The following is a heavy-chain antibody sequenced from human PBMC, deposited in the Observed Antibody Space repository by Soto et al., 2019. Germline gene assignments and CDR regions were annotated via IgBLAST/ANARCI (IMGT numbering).Heavy chain of an antibody. J-gene: IGHJ4*02. V-gene: IGHV4-31*03. CDR1: GASIDSGYY. CDR2: IHYSGST. CDR3: ARAIPSPYYFDY. Sequence: SETLSLTCSVSGASIDSGYYWTWIRQHPGKGLEWIGYIHYSGSTYYNPSLKSRVTMSVDTSKNQFSLKLTSVIAADTAVYYCARAIPSPYYFDYWGQGTLVTVSS.